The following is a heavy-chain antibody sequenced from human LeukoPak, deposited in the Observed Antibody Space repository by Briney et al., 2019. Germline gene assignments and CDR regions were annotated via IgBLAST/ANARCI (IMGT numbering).Heavy chain of an antibody. D-gene: IGHD6-6*01. Sequence: GGSLRLSCAASGFTFSSYAMSWVRQAPGKGLEWVSAISGSGGSTYYADSVKGRFTISRDNSKNTLYLQMNSLRAEDMAVYYCAKRSSSSYYYYYGMDVWGQGTTVTVSS. CDR3: AKRSSSSYYYYYGMDV. CDR1: GFTFSSYA. J-gene: IGHJ6*02. CDR2: ISGSGGST. V-gene: IGHV3-23*01.